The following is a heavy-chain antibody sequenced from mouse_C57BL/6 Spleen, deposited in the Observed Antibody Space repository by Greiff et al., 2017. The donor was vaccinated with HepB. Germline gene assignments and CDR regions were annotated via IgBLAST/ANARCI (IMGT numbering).Heavy chain of an antibody. CDR2: IYPGDGDT. Sequence: QVQLQQSGPELVKPGASVKISCKASGYAFSSSWMNWVKQRPGKGLEWIGRIYPGDGDTNYNGKFKGKATLTEDKSSSTAYMQLSSLTSEDAAVYVCSTTVVATDAMDYWGQGTSGTVSS. CDR3: STTVVATDAMDY. V-gene: IGHV1-82*01. D-gene: IGHD1-1*01. J-gene: IGHJ4*01. CDR1: GYAFSSSW.